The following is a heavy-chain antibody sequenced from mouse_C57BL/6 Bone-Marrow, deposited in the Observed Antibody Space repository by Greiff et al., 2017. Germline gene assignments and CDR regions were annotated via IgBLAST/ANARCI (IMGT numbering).Heavy chain of an antibody. CDR3: ARDGYFFDY. V-gene: IGHV1-26*01. J-gene: IGHJ2*01. Sequence: VQLKESGPELVKPGASVKISCKASGYTFTDYYMNWVKQSHGKSLEWIGDINSNNGGTSYNQKFKGKATLTVDKSSSTAYMELRSLTSEDSAVYYCARDGYFFDYWGQGTTLTVSS. CDR2: INSNNGGT. CDR1: GYTFTDYY. D-gene: IGHD2-3*01.